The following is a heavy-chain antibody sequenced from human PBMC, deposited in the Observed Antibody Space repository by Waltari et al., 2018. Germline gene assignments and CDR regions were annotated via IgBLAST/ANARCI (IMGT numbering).Heavy chain of an antibody. CDR2: ISTSTKYI. CDR1: GFTFSSYS. D-gene: IGHD4-17*01. Sequence: EGQLVGSGGGLVKPGGSLGLSGAGSGFTFSSYSLNWVRQAPGKGLEWVSCISTSTKYIRYADAVKGRFTISRDNAKNSLYLQMNNLRAEDTAVYYCAPTAVTYDYWGQGILVTVSS. CDR3: APTAVTYDY. V-gene: IGHV3-21*01. J-gene: IGHJ4*02.